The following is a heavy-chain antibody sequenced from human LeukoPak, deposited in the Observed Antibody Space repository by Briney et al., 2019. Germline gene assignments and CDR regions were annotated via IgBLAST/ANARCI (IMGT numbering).Heavy chain of an antibody. D-gene: IGHD2-21*02. CDR1: GFTFSSYA. V-gene: IGHV3-23*01. CDR2: ISGSGGST. J-gene: IGHJ4*02. Sequence: PGGSLRLSCAASGFTFSSYAMSWVRQAPGKGLEWVSAISGSGGSTYYADSVKGRFTISRDNSKNTLYLQMNSLRAGDTAVYYCAKDITGLTANTKIVVVTAIHPNFDYWGQGTLVTVSS. CDR3: AKDITGLTANTKIVVVTAIHPNFDY.